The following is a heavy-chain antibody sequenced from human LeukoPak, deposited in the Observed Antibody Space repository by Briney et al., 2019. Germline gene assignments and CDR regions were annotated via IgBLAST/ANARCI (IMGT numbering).Heavy chain of an antibody. V-gene: IGHV1-2*02. CDR1: GYTFTGYY. J-gene: IGHJ6*02. CDR2: INPNSGGT. CDR3: ARDEYSSSYYYYYGMDV. D-gene: IGHD6-13*01. Sequence: ASVKVSCKASGYTFTGYYMHWVRRAPGQGLEWMGWINPNSGGTNYAQKFQGRVTMTRDTSISTAYMELSRLRSDDTAVYYCARDEYSSSYYYYYGMDVWGQGTTVTVSS.